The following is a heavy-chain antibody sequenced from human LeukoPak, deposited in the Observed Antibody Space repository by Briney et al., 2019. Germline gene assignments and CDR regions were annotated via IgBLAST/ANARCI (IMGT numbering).Heavy chain of an antibody. Sequence: SETLSLTCTVSGGSISSYYWSWIRQPPGKGLEWIGYIYYSGSTNYNPSLKSRVTISVDTSKNQFSLKLSSVTAADTAVYYCARVECSGGSCYPPDYWGQGTLVTVSS. CDR1: GGSISSYY. CDR2: IYYSGST. V-gene: IGHV4-59*01. J-gene: IGHJ4*02. D-gene: IGHD2-15*01. CDR3: ARVECSGGSCYPPDY.